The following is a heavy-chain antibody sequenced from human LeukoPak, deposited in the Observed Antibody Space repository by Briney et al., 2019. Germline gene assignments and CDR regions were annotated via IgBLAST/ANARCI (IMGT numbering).Heavy chain of an antibody. CDR3: ARSGFGVLYYYGMDV. V-gene: IGHV3-66*01. CDR2: IYSGDST. D-gene: IGHD3-10*01. J-gene: IGHJ6*02. Sequence: GGSLRLSCAASGFTVSSHYMSWVRQAPGKGLEWVSIIYSGDSTYYADSVKGRFTISRDNSKNTLWLQMNSLRAEDTAVYYCARSGFGVLYYYGMDVWGQGTTVTVSS. CDR1: GFTVSSHY.